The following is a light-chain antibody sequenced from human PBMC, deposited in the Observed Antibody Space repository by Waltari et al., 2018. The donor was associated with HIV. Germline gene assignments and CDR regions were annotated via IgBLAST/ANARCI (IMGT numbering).Light chain of an antibody. Sequence: SYVLTQPPSVSVAPGQTASITCGGDNIRNKNVHWYQQKPGQAPVLVVYDDNDRPSGIPERFSGSNSGSTATLTISRVEAGDEADFYCQVWDGSSAHVIFVGGTKLTVL. CDR1: NIRNKN. CDR3: QVWDGSSAHVI. CDR2: DDN. J-gene: IGLJ2*01. V-gene: IGLV3-21*02.